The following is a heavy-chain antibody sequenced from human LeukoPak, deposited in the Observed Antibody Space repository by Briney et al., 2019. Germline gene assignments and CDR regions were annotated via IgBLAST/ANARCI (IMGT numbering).Heavy chain of an antibody. CDR2: IYHSGST. V-gene: IGHV4-59*12. J-gene: IGHJ5*02. D-gene: IGHD3-10*01. Sequence: PSETLSLTCIVSGGSISTYYWSWIRQPPGKGLEWIGYIYHSGSTDRNPSLKSRVTIAVDKSKNQFSLQLSSVTAADTAVYYCAREGMVRGVIRWFDPWGQGTLVTVSS. CDR1: GGSISTYY. CDR3: AREGMVRGVIRWFDP.